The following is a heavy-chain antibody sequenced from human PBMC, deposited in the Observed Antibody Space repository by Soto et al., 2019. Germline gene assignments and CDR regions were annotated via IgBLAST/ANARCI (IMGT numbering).Heavy chain of an antibody. CDR1: GFTFSDHY. CDR2: SSNSGSFT. D-gene: IGHD2-15*01. Sequence: GGSLRLSCAASGFTFSDHYMSWIRQAPGKGLEWIGYSSNSGSFTRYADSVKGRFSISRDNAKNSLYLQMNSLRAEDTAVYYCARQRSRSYVDYRGQAPLLTVLL. V-gene: IGHV3-11*06. J-gene: IGHJ4*02. CDR3: ARQRSRSYVDY.